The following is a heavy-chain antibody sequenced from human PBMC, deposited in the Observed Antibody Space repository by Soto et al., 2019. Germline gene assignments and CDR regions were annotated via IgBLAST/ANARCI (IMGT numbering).Heavy chain of an antibody. CDR1: GGSFSGYY. D-gene: IGHD2-8*02. CDR2: INHSGST. V-gene: IGHV4-34*01. J-gene: IGHJ4*02. Sequence: QVQLQQWGAGLLKPSETLSLTCAVYGGSFSGYYWTWIRHPPGTGLEWIGEINHSGSTNYNPSLKSRVTISVDTSNNQFSLKLTSVTAADTAVYYGARDKITGLFDYWGQGTLVTVSS. CDR3: ARDKITGLFDY.